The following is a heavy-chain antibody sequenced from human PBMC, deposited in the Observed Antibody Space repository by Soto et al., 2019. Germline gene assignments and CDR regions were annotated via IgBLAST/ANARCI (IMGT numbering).Heavy chain of an antibody. V-gene: IGHV3-74*01. CDR2: INSDGSSK. J-gene: IGHJ4*02. CDR3: VRTSLVVAAATREDY. D-gene: IGHD2-15*01. CDR1: GFTFSSYW. Sequence: EVQLVESGGGLVQPGESLRLSCAASGFTFSSYWMHWVRQAPGKGPVWVSRINSDGSSKSYEGSVKGRFTISRDNAKNTLYLKMNSLRAEDTAVYYCVRTSLVVAAATREDYWGQGTLVTVSS.